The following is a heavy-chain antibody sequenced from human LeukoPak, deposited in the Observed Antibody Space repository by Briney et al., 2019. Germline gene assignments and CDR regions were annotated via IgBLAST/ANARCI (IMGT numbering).Heavy chain of an antibody. Sequence: SETLSLTCTVSGGSISSGGYYWGWIRQPPGKGLEWIGSIYYSGSTYYNPSLKSRVTISVDTSKNQFSPKLSSVTAADTAVYYCARRITMVRGPNANWFDPWGQGTLVTVSS. V-gene: IGHV4-39*01. CDR2: IYYSGST. D-gene: IGHD3-10*01. CDR3: ARRITMVRGPNANWFDP. CDR1: GGSISSGGYY. J-gene: IGHJ5*02.